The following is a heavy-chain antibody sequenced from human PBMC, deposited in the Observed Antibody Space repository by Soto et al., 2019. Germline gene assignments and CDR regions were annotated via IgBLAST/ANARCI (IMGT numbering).Heavy chain of an antibody. Sequence: QVQLQESGPGLVKPSETLSLTCTISGGPMNNYYCSWFRQPRGQGLEWIGYMGYNGFTRYNPSLRSRVAISLDTAKNQFSLNLSSVTAAETARYYCARQGFGELHGLVDVWGQGITVTVSS. J-gene: IGHJ6*02. CDR2: MGYNGFT. D-gene: IGHD3-10*01. CDR1: GGPMNNYY. V-gene: IGHV4-59*08. CDR3: ARQGFGELHGLVDV.